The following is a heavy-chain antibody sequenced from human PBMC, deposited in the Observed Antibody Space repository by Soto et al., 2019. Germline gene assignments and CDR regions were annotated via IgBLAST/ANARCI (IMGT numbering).Heavy chain of an antibody. V-gene: IGHV3-23*01. CDR3: AKDYIGVIPDAFDI. D-gene: IGHD3-10*01. CDR1: GFTFSSYA. Sequence: EVQLFESGGGLVQPGGSLRLSCAASGFTFSSYAMRWVRQAPGRGLEWVSGIIGSGDLTAYEDSVRSRITVSRDNSKNTLYRHLNSLRAEDTAVYYCAKDYIGVIPDAFDIWGKGTMVTVSS. J-gene: IGHJ3*02. CDR2: IIGSGDLT.